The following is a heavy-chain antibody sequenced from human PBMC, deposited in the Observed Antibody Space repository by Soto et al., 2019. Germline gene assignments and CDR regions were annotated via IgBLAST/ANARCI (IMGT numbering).Heavy chain of an antibody. Sequence: GGSLRLSCAASGFTFSSYSMNWVRQAPGKGLEWVSYISSSSSNIYYADSVKGRFTISRDNAKNSLYLQMNSLRAEDTSLYYCATFYDFWSGYSFDYWGQGTLVTVSS. CDR3: ATFYDFWSGYSFDY. CDR2: ISSSSSNI. V-gene: IGHV3-48*01. CDR1: GFTFSSYS. D-gene: IGHD3-3*01. J-gene: IGHJ4*02.